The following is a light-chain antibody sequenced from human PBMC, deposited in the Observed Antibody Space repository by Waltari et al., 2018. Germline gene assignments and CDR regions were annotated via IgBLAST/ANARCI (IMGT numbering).Light chain of an antibody. V-gene: IGLV3-1*01. CDR1: DLGAKY. J-gene: IGLJ3*02. Sequence: YELTQPPSLSVSPGQTATITCSGDDLGAKYTCWYKHKPGQSPVVVIYQDNRRPSGIPGRFSGSNSGNTATLTISGTQPMDEAEYYCQAWDNGVVFGGGTKLTVL. CDR3: QAWDNGVV. CDR2: QDN.